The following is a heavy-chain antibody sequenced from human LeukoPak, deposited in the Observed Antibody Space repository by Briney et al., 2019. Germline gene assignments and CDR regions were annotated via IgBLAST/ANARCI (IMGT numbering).Heavy chain of an antibody. J-gene: IGHJ4*02. Sequence: GESLKISCKGSAYSITTYWIGWGRQMPGKGLEWMGTIYPGDSDTTYSPSFQGQVTISADKSISTAYLQWSSLKASDTAMYYCARRDVGGHGLMDWGQGTLVTVSS. CDR2: IYPGDSDT. CDR3: ARRDVGGHGLMD. CDR1: AYSITTYW. D-gene: IGHD2-8*01. V-gene: IGHV5-51*01.